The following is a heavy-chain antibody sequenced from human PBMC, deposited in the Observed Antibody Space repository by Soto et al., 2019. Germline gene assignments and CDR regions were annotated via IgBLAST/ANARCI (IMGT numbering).Heavy chain of an antibody. V-gene: IGHV4-34*01. Sequence: QVQLQQWGAGLLKPSETLSLTCAVYGGSFSGYYWSWIRQPPGKGLEWIGEINHSGSTNYNPSLKSRVTISVYTSKNHFSLKLSSVTAADTAVYYCAAVPRTTVTTYNYYYMDVWGKGTTVTVSS. CDR1: GGSFSGYY. CDR2: INHSGST. D-gene: IGHD4-17*01. J-gene: IGHJ6*03. CDR3: AAVPRTTVTTYNYYYMDV.